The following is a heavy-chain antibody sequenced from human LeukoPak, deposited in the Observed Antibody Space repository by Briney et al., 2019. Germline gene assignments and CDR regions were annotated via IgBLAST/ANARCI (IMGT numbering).Heavy chain of an antibody. Sequence: GSLRLSCAASGFTFSSFAMSWVRQAPGKGLEWVSAMSGSDGRTYYADTVKGRFTISRDNSKNTLYLQMNSLRAEDTAVYYCAKGYYGSGSYPTLDNWGQGTLVTVSS. D-gene: IGHD3-10*01. CDR2: MSGSDGRT. CDR1: GFTFSSFA. J-gene: IGHJ4*02. V-gene: IGHV3-23*01. CDR3: AKGYYGSGSYPTLDN.